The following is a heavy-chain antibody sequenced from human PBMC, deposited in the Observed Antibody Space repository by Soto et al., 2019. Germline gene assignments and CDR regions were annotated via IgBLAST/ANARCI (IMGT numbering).Heavy chain of an antibody. Sequence: GGSLRLSCVVFGFTFSRYAMHWVRQAPGKGLEWVAVISHDGSEKYYADSVKGRFTISRHNSKNTLYLQMNSLRTEDTAVYYCASSGYWGQGTLVTVSS. D-gene: IGHD3-10*01. CDR3: ASSGY. CDR2: ISHDGSEK. CDR1: GFTFSRYA. J-gene: IGHJ4*02. V-gene: IGHV3-30-3*01.